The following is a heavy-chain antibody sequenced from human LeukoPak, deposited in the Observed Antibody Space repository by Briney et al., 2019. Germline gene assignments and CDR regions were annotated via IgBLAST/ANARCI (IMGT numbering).Heavy chain of an antibody. CDR1: GFTFGDYA. J-gene: IGHJ4*02. V-gene: IGHV3-49*03. CDR2: NRSKPYGGTT. CDR3: TRGYDVLTGLSYFDY. Sequence: AGGSLRLSCTASGFTFGDYAMSWFRQAPGKGLEWVGFNRSKPYGGTTEYAASVKGRFTISRDDSKTIAYLQMNSLKTEDTAVYYCTRGYDVLTGLSYFDYWGQGALVTVSS. D-gene: IGHD3-9*01.